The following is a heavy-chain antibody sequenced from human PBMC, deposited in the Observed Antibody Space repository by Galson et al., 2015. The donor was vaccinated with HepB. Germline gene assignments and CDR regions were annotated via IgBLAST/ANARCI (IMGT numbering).Heavy chain of an antibody. CDR1: GGSISSSSYY. D-gene: IGHD6-13*01. CDR3: ARYSHTFIAAADYGMDV. V-gene: IGHV4-39*01. Sequence: QVQLQESGPGLVKPSETLSLTCTVSGGSISSSSYYWGWIRQPPGKGLEWIGSIYYSGSTYYNPSLKSRVTISVDTSKTQFSLNLSSVTAADTAVYYCARYSHTFIAAADYGMDVWGRGTTVTVSS. J-gene: IGHJ6*02. CDR2: IYYSGST.